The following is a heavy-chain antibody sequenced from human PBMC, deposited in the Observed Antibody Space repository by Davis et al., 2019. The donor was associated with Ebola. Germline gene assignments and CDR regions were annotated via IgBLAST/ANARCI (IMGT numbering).Heavy chain of an antibody. D-gene: IGHD5-12*01. CDR2: IKQDGSEK. CDR3: ARGRHRGYYFDY. J-gene: IGHJ4*02. CDR1: GFTFSSYW. V-gene: IGHV3-7*03. Sequence: GESLKISCAASGFTFSSYWMSWVRQAPGKGLEWVANIKQDGSEKYYVDSVKGRFTISRDNSKNTLYLQMNSLRAEDTAVYYCARGRHRGYYFDYWGQGTLVTVSS.